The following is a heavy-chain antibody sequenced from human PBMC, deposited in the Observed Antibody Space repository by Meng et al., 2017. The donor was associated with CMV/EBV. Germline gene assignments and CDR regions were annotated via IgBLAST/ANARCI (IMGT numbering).Heavy chain of an antibody. Sequence: SVKVSCKASGYTFTGYYIHWVRQAPGQGLEWMGWINPNSGATNYAQKFQGRVTMTRDTSISTAYMELSRLRSDDTAVYYCATVRPAYYYYGMDVWGQGTTVTVSS. V-gene: IGHV1-2*02. CDR1: GYTFTGYY. CDR3: ATVRPAYYYYGMDV. J-gene: IGHJ6*02. CDR2: INPNSGAT. D-gene: IGHD2-2*01.